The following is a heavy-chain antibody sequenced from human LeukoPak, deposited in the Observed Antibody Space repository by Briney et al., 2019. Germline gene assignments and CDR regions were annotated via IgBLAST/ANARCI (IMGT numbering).Heavy chain of an antibody. V-gene: IGHV3-7*02. J-gene: IGHJ5*02. CDR3: SRALVGGTNYFDP. Sequence: GGSLRLSCAASGFTFSSYWMKWVRQAPGKGLEWVANINRDGSEKYYVDSVRGRFTISRDNAKNSLFLQMNSLRADDTAVYYCSRALVGGTNYFDPWGQGTLVTVSS. D-gene: IGHD1-26*01. CDR2: INRDGSEK. CDR1: GFTFSSYW.